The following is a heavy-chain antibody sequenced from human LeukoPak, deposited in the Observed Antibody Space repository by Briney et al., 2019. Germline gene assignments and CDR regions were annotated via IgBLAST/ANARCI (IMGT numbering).Heavy chain of an antibody. CDR3: ARDGAVDILTGYGAFDI. V-gene: IGHV4-59*01. J-gene: IGHJ3*02. CDR1: GGSISSYY. D-gene: IGHD3-9*01. CDR2: IFYTGST. Sequence: SETLSLACTVSGGSISSYYWSWIRQPPGKGLEWIGYIFYTGSTNYNPSLKSRVTISVDTSKNQFSLKLNSVSAADTAVYYCARDGAVDILTGYGAFDIWGQGTMVTVSS.